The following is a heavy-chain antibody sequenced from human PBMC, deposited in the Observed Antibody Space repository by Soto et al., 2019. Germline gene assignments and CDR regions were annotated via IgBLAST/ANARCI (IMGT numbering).Heavy chain of an antibody. CDR3: AKDLSWGQCDY. D-gene: IGHD3-16*01. V-gene: IGHV3-74*03. J-gene: IGHJ4*02. Sequence: EVQLVESGGGLVQPGGSLRLSCAASGFTFSSYWMHWVRQDAGKGLLLVSSIKTDGTVTQYADSVKGRFTVSRDNAKNTLYLQINSLSAEDTAVYYCAKDLSWGQCDYWGQGALVTVSS. CDR1: GFTFSSYW. CDR2: IKTDGTVT.